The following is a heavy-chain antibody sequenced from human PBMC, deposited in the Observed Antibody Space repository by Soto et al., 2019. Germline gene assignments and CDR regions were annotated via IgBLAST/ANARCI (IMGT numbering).Heavy chain of an antibody. D-gene: IGHD3-10*01. CDR1: GFTFSSYA. J-gene: IGHJ6*02. Sequence: HPGGSLRLSCAASGFTFSSYAMSWVRQAPGKGLEWVSAISGSGGSTYYADSVKGRFTISRDNSKNTLYLQMNSLRAEDTAVYYCAKVGGVMVRGVIISSDYYYYGMDVWGQGTTVTVS. V-gene: IGHV3-23*01. CDR2: ISGSGGST. CDR3: AKVGGVMVRGVIISSDYYYYGMDV.